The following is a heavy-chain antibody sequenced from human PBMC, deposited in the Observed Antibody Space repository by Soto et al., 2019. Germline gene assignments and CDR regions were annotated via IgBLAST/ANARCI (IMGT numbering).Heavy chain of an antibody. CDR1: GYTFTSYG. V-gene: IGHV1-18*01. D-gene: IGHD4-17*01. Sequence: ASVKVSCKASGYTFTSYGISWVRQAPGQGLEWMGWISAYNGNTNYAQKLQGRVTMTTDTSTSTAYMELRSLRSDDTVVYYCARRTWDDYGDSDFDYWGQGTLVTVSS. CDR3: ARRTWDDYGDSDFDY. J-gene: IGHJ4*02. CDR2: ISAYNGNT.